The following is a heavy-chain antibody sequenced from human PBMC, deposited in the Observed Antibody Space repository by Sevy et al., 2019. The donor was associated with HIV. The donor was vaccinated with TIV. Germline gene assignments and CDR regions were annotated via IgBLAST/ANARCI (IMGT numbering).Heavy chain of an antibody. CDR3: ARAYCSGGSCYSLAY. V-gene: IGHV1-18*01. CDR2: ISAHNGDT. Sequence: ASVQVSCKASGYTFTSYRVSWVRQAPGQGLEWMGWISAHNGDTHYAQKFQGRVTMTTDTPTSTAYMDLRSLRSDDTAVYYCARAYCSGGSCYSLAYWGQGTLVTVSS. CDR1: GYTFTSYR. J-gene: IGHJ4*02. D-gene: IGHD2-15*01.